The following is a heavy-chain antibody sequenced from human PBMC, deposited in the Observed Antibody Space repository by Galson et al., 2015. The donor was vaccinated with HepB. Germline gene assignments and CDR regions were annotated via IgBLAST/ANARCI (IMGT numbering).Heavy chain of an antibody. CDR3: AREATDGDYFDY. V-gene: IGHV6-1*01. D-gene: IGHD4-17*01. J-gene: IGHJ4*02. Sequence: CAISGDSVSSNSPAWNWIRQSPSRGLEWLGRTYQRSKWYNDYAASVKSRITINPDTSKNQFSLHLNSVTPEDTAVYYCAREATDGDYFDYWGQGNLVTVAS. CDR1: GDSVSSNSPA. CDR2: TYQRSKWYN.